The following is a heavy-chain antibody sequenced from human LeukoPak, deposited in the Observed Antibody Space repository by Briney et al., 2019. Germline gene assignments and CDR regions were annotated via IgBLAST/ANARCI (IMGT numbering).Heavy chain of an antibody. J-gene: IGHJ4*02. CDR1: GFIVSSDY. CDR2: IYSGGNT. CDR3: AKDAHYDILTGYCDY. D-gene: IGHD3-9*01. Sequence: GGSLRLSCAVSGFIVSSDYMSWVRQAPGKGLEWVSVIYSGGNTYYADSVKGRFTISRDTSKNTLYLQMNSLRAEDTALYYCAKDAHYDILTGYCDYWGQGTLVTVSS. V-gene: IGHV3-53*01.